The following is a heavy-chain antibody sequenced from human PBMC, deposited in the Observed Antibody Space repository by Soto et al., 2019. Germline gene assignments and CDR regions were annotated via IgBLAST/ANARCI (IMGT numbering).Heavy chain of an antibody. J-gene: IGHJ6*02. CDR1: GFTFSDFG. V-gene: IGHV3-30*18. CDR2: ISEDAETD. D-gene: IGHD3-10*01. CDR3: AKAPFRRPYYFYGMDD. Sequence: GGSLRLSCVASGFTFSDFGMHWVRQGPGKGLEWLAVISEDAETDFHADSVKGRFTVSRDNFKETLYLQMNSLTTDDSGVYFCAKAPFRRPYYFYGMDDWGQGTTVTVSS.